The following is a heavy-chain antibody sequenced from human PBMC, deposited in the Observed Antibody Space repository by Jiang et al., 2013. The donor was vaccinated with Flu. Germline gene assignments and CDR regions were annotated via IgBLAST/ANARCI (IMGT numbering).Heavy chain of an antibody. CDR3: ARAIVGATTEDYYYYGMDV. D-gene: IGHD1-26*01. V-gene: IGHV6-1*01. Sequence: TLSLTCAISGDSVSSNSAAWNWIRQSPSRGLEWLGRTYYRSKWYNDYAVSVKSRITINPDTSKNQFSLQLNSVAPEDTAVYYCARAIVGATTEDYYYYGMDVWGQGTTVTVSS. CDR2: TYYRSKWYN. J-gene: IGHJ6*02. CDR1: GDSVSSNSAA.